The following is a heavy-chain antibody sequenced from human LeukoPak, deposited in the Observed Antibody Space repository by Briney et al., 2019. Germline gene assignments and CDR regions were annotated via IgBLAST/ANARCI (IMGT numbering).Heavy chain of an antibody. CDR3: AKDPGDSAVAGTGY. CDR2: ISYDGSNK. CDR1: GFTFSSYG. V-gene: IGHV3-30*18. Sequence: HPGGSLRLSCAASGFTFSSYGMHWVRQAPGKGLEWVAVISYDGSNKYYADSVKGRFTISRDNSKNTLYLQMNSLRAEDTAVYYCAKDPGDSAVAGTGYWGQGTLVTVSS. J-gene: IGHJ4*02. D-gene: IGHD6-19*01.